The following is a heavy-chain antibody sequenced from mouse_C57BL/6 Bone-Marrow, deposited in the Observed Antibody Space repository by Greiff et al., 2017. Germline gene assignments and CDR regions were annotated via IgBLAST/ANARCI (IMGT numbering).Heavy chain of an antibody. V-gene: IGHV8-8*01. CDR1: GFSLSTFGMG. D-gene: IGHD1-1*01. J-gene: IGHJ3*01. CDR2: IWWDDAK. CDR3: AGKGYDGSSDGFAY. Sequence: ESGPGILQPSQTLSLTCSFSGFSLSTFGMGVGWIRQPSGKGLEWLAHIWWDDAKYYNPALKSRLTIAKDTSKNKVFLKIANVDTADTATYYCAGKGYDGSSDGFAYWGQGTLVTVSA.